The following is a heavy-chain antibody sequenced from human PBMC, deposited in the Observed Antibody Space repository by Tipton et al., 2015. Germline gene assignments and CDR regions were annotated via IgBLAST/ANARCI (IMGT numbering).Heavy chain of an antibody. V-gene: IGHV4-38-2*01. CDR3: ACQDYDSLTRDYQTVDY. CDR1: GYFISSGHF. J-gene: IGHJ4*02. CDR2: MHENGDA. Sequence: LRLSCAVSGYFISSGHFWGWVRQTPGKGLEWIASMHENGDAYYNPLWTGRVTLSIDTPNNEFSLKLTSVTAADTAVYYCACQDYDSLTRDYQTVDYWGQGTLVTVSS. D-gene: IGHD3-9*01.